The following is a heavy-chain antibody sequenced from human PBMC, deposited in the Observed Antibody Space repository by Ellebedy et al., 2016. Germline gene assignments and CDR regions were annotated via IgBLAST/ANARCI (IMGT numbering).Heavy chain of an antibody. CDR3: ARDLGLYYYGMDV. D-gene: IGHD3-16*01. J-gene: IGHJ6*02. Sequence: GESLKISCAASGFTFSSYSMNWVRQAPGKGLEWVANIKQDGSEKYYVDSVKGRFTISRDNAKNSLYLQMNSLRAEDTAVYYCARDLGLYYYGMDVWGQGTTVTVSS. CDR2: IKQDGSEK. CDR1: GFTFSSYS. V-gene: IGHV3-7*01.